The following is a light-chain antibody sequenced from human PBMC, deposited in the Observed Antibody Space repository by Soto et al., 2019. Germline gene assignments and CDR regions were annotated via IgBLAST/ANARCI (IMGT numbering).Light chain of an antibody. V-gene: IGLV2-14*03. CDR2: DVS. Sequence: QSALTQPASVSGSPGQSITISCTGTSSDVGGYNFVSWYQQHPGKAPKLMIYDVSYRPAGVSNRFSGSKSGNTASLIISGLQAEDEADYYCSSYTSVTSLEVFGGGTKLTVL. J-gene: IGLJ2*01. CDR3: SSYTSVTSLEV. CDR1: SSDVGGYNF.